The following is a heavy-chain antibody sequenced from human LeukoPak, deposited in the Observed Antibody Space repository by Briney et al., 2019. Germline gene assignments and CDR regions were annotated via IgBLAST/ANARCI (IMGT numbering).Heavy chain of an antibody. CDR3: VRVAMIRGVVFKNWFDS. CDR2: IIPIFGTA. Sequence: ASVKVSCKASGGTFSSYAISWVRQAPGQGLEWMGGIIPIFGTANYAQKFQGRVTITADESTSTAYMELSSLRSEDTAVYYCVRVAMIRGVVFKNWFDSWGQGSLVTVSS. V-gene: IGHV1-69*13. CDR1: GGTFSSYA. D-gene: IGHD3-10*01. J-gene: IGHJ5*01.